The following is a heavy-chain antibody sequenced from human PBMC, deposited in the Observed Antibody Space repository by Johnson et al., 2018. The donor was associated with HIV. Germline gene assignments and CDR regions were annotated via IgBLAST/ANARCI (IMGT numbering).Heavy chain of an antibody. CDR1: GFTLSNHW. V-gene: IGHV3-7*02. J-gene: IGHJ3*01. CDR3: ARKQWLAKISSDAFDV. D-gene: IGHD6-19*01. Sequence: VQLVESGGGLVQPGGSLRLSCAASGFTLSNHWMSWVRQAPGKGLEYVANVNQDGSAKFYVDSVKGRFTISRDNAKNTLYLQMNSLRAEDTAAYYCARKQWLAKISSDAFDVWGQGTMVTVSS. CDR2: VNQDGSAK.